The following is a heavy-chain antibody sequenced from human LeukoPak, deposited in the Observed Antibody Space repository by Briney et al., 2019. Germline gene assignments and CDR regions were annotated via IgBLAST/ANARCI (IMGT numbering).Heavy chain of an antibody. J-gene: IGHJ4*02. Sequence: PGGSLRLSCAASGFTFSSYWMHWVRQAPGKGLVWVSRINSDGSTTSYADSVKGRFTISRDNAKNTLYLQMNSLRAEDTAVYYCARGQYSSGWEDYWGQGTLVTVSS. D-gene: IGHD6-19*01. CDR1: GFTFSSYW. V-gene: IGHV3-74*01. CDR3: ARGQYSSGWEDY. CDR2: INSDGSTT.